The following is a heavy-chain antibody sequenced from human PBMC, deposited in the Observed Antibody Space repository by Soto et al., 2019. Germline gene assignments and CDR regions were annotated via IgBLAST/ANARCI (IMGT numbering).Heavy chain of an antibody. D-gene: IGHD3-10*02. J-gene: IGHJ4*01. CDR2: ITIRTGNV. CDR3: VRDRDLYRDMFHADL. V-gene: IGHV3-48*02. CDR1: GFTISECS. Sequence: GSLRLSCEASGFTISECSMNWVRQAPGKGLEWLAYITIRTGNVLYADSVRGRFTISADNAENSVILQMNSLRDEDSAVYFCVRDRDLYRDMFHADLWGQGTLVTVSS.